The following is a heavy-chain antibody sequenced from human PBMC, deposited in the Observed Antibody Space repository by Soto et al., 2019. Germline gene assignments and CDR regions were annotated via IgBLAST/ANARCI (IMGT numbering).Heavy chain of an antibody. J-gene: IGHJ5*02. V-gene: IGHV3-23*01. CDR1: GFTIGSDA. D-gene: IGHD2-15*01. Sequence: DVQLLQSGGGLVQPGGSLSLSCAAPGFTIGSDAMSWVRQAPGKGLEWVSAISGSGGYTLYADSVRGRFTISRDNSRNTLYLQMNSLRVEDTAIYYCAKGRTPGCSGGSCAIRNGFGPGGQGTLVTVSS. CDR3: AKGRTPGCSGGSCAIRNGFGP. CDR2: ISGSGGYT.